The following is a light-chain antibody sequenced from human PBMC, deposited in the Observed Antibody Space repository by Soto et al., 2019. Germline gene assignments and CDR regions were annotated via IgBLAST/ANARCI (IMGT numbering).Light chain of an antibody. J-gene: IGLJ2*01. CDR3: CSYAGSSTFVV. CDR1: SSDVGSYNL. V-gene: IGLV2-23*02. Sequence: QSALTQPASVSGSHGQSITISCTGTSSDVGSYNLVSWYQQHPGKAPKLMIYEVSKRPSGVSNRFSGSKSVNTASLTISGLQAEDEADYYCCSYAGSSTFVVFGGGTKLTVL. CDR2: EVS.